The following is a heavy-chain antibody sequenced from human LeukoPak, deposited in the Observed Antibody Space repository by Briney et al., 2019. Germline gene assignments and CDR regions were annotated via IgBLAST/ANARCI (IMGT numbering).Heavy chain of an antibody. V-gene: IGHV4-34*01. J-gene: IGHJ6*02. Sequence: SETLSLTCAVYGGSFSGYFWSWIRQPPGKGLEWIGEINHSGSTNYNPSLKSRVTISVDTSKNQFSLKLNSVTAADTGVYYCARGRACTSTSCYAPNYYYYYGMDVWGQGTTVTVSS. CDR1: GGSFSGYF. D-gene: IGHD2-2*01. CDR3: ARGRACTSTSCYAPNYYYYYGMDV. CDR2: INHSGST.